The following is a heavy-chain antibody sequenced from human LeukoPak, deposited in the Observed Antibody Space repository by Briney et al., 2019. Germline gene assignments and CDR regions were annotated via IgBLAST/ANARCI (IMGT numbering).Heavy chain of an antibody. J-gene: IGHJ3*02. Sequence: PGGSLRLSCAASGFTFSSYEMNWVRQAPGKGLEWVSYISSSGSTIYYADSVKGRFTISRDNAKNSLYLQMNSLRAEDTAVYYCARDQDVDTATVGAFDIWGQGTMVTVSS. CDR3: ARDQDVDTATVGAFDI. CDR2: ISSSGSTI. D-gene: IGHD5-18*01. V-gene: IGHV3-48*03. CDR1: GFTFSSYE.